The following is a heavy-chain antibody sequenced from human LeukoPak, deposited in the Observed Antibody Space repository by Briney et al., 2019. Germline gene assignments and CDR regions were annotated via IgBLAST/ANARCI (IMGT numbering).Heavy chain of an antibody. D-gene: IGHD6-13*01. CDR2: IYPGDSDT. Sequence: GESLKISCKGSGYSFTSYWIAWVRQMPGEGLEWMGIIYPGDSDTRYSPSFQGQVTISADKSISTAYLQWSSLKASDTAMYYCARRVGSSSWFFDYWGQGTLVTVSS. CDR3: ARRVGSSSWFFDY. V-gene: IGHV5-51*01. CDR1: GYSFTSYW. J-gene: IGHJ4*02.